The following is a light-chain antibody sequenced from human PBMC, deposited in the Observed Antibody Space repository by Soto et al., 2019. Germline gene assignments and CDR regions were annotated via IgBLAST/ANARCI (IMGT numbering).Light chain of an antibody. CDR2: EVS. Sequence: QSALTQPPSASGSPGQSVTISCTGTSSDVGGYNYVSWYQQHPGKAPKFLIFEVSRRPSGVPDRFSGSKSGNTASLTVSGLQVDDEADYYCSSYAGSNNPVIFGGGPKLTVL. CDR1: SSDVGGYNY. V-gene: IGLV2-8*01. J-gene: IGLJ2*01. CDR3: SSYAGSNNPVI.